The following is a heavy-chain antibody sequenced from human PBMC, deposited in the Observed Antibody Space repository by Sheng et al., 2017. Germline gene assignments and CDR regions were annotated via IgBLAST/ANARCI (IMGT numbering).Heavy chain of an antibody. V-gene: IGHV1-18*01. CDR3: ARDTTPYSGSYFSYYYYMDV. CDR1: GYRFMSYG. J-gene: IGHJ6*03. Sequence: QVQLVQSEAEVKKPGASVKVSCKASGYRFMSYGISWVRQAPGQGLEWMGWISGYNGNTNYAQKLQGRVTLTTDTSTNTAFMELRSLRSDDTALYYCARDTTPYSGSYFSYYYYMDVWGEGTTVTVS. D-gene: IGHD1-26*01. CDR2: ISGYNGNT.